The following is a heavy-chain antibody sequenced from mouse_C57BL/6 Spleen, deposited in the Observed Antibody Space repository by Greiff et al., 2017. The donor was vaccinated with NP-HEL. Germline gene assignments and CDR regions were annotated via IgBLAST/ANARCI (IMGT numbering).Heavy chain of an antibody. D-gene: IGHD2-3*01. Sequence: QVQLQQSGAELARPGASVKLSCKASGYTFTSYGISWVKQRTGQGLEWIGEIYPRSGNTYYNEKFKGKATLTADKSSSTAYMELRSLTSEDSAVYFCARKVYDGYYGAMDYWGQGTSVTVSS. CDR3: ARKVYDGYYGAMDY. CDR1: GYTFTSYG. J-gene: IGHJ4*01. CDR2: IYPRSGNT. V-gene: IGHV1-81*01.